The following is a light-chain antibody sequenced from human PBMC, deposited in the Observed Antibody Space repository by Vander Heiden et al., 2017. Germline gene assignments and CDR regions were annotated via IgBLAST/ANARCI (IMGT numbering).Light chain of an antibody. V-gene: IGKV3-20*01. Sequence: IVLTQSPATLPLSPGERATLSCRASQSVSSSYLAWYQQKPGQAPRLLIYVASSRATGIPDRFSGSGSGTDFTLTISRLEPEDFAVYYCQQDCSSPRTFGQGTKLEIK. J-gene: IGKJ2*01. CDR2: VAS. CDR1: QSVSSSY. CDR3: QQDCSSPRT.